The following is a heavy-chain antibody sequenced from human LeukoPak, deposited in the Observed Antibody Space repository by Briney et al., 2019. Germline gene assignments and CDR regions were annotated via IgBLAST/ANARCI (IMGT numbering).Heavy chain of an antibody. CDR3: TRVPLWFGELGFGDY. D-gene: IGHD3-10*01. CDR2: IRSKAYGGTT. Sequence: GGSLRLSCTASGFTFGDYAMSWFRQAPGKGLEWVGFIRSKAYGGTTEYAASVKGRFTISRDDSKSIAYLQMNSLKTDDTAVYYCTRVPLWFGELGFGDYWGQGTLVTVSS. CDR1: GFTFGDYA. V-gene: IGHV3-49*03. J-gene: IGHJ4*02.